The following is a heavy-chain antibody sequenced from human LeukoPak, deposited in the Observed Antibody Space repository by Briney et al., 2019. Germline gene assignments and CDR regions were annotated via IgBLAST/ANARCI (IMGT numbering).Heavy chain of an antibody. CDR2: IWYDGSNK. D-gene: IGHD3-22*01. Sequence: GGSLRLSCAASGFTFSSYGMHWVRQAPGKGLEWVAVIWYDGSNKYYADSVKGRFTIFRDNSKNTLYLQMNSLRAEDTAVYYCARDPVDHYYYDSSGYYSTWFDPWGQGTLATVSS. V-gene: IGHV3-33*01. CDR3: ARDPVDHYYYDSSGYYSTWFDP. CDR1: GFTFSSYG. J-gene: IGHJ5*02.